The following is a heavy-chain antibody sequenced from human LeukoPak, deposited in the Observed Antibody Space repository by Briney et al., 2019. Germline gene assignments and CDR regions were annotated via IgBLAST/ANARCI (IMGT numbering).Heavy chain of an antibody. V-gene: IGHV1-8*01. J-gene: IGHJ4*01. CDR2: MGARHDYT. D-gene: IGHD4-17*01. CDR1: GYTFTSYD. Sequence: ASVPVSFKASGYTFTSYDINWVGPAPGQGLEGMGWMGARHDYTGSAQRFQGRSTMTRDHCISQAYMEPSNLTSDDTGVDYCARGWISGEVSEFYFEIWGQGTLVTVSS. CDR3: ARGWISGEVSEFYFEI.